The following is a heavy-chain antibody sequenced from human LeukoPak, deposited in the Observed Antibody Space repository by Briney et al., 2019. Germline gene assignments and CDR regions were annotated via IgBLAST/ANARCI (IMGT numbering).Heavy chain of an antibody. J-gene: IGHJ4*02. CDR1: GYTFIGYY. CDR2: INPNSGGT. CDR3: ARAVGRCQTHLDY. V-gene: IGHV1-2*02. Sequence: ASVKVSCKASGYTFIGYYMHWVRQAPGQGLEWMGWINPNSGGTNYAQKFQGRVTITRDTSITTAYMELSSLRSDDTAVYYCARAVGRCQTHLDYWGQGTLVTVSS. D-gene: IGHD4-23*01.